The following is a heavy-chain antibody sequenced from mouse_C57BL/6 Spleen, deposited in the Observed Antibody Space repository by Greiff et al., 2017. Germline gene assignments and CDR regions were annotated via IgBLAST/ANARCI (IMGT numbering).Heavy chain of an antibody. J-gene: IGHJ1*03. CDR1: GYTFTSYW. V-gene: IGHV1-69*01. D-gene: IGHD1-1*01. Sequence: VQLQQPGAELVMPGASVKLSCKASGYTFTSYWMHWVKQRPGQGLEWIGEIDPSDSYTNYNQKFKGKSTLTVDKSSSTAYMQLSSLSSEDSAVYYWARNNYYGRSYDFDVWGTGTTVTVSS. CDR2: IDPSDSYT. CDR3: ARNNYYGRSYDFDV.